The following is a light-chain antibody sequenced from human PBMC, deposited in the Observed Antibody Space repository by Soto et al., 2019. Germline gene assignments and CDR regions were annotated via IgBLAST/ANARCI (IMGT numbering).Light chain of an antibody. CDR2: GES. Sequence: EIVTTQSPATLSVSPGERATLSCRASQSVGNNLAWYQQRPGQAPRLPLHGESTRASGVPARFSGSGSGTDFTLTISSLESEDFAVYYCQQYTDSPITFGPGAKVDLK. CDR3: QQYTDSPIT. CDR1: QSVGNN. V-gene: IGKV3-15*01. J-gene: IGKJ3*01.